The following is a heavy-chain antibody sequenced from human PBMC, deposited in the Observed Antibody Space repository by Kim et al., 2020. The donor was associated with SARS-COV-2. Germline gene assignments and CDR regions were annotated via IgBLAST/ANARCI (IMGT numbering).Heavy chain of an antibody. CDR1: GFTFSDYD. J-gene: IGHJ6*03. CDR2: ISSGGSTK. CDR3: ARGDPYYYYMDV. V-gene: IGHV3-11*01. Sequence: GGSLRLSCAASGFTFSDYDMSWIRQAPGKGLEWVAYISSGGSTKYYADSVKGRFTISRDNAKNTLYLQMNSLRAEDTAVYYCARGDPYYYYMDVGGKGSTVTVSS.